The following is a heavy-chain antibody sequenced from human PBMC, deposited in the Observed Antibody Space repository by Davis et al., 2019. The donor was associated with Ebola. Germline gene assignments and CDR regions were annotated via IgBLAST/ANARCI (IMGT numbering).Heavy chain of an antibody. CDR3: ARGHYDFWSGYYTWYWFDP. CDR1: GGSISSSSYY. CDR2: IYYSGST. V-gene: IGHV4-61*05. D-gene: IGHD3-3*01. Sequence: MPSETLSLTCTVSGGSISSSSYYWGWIRQPPGKGLEWIGYIYYSGSTNYNPSLKSRVTISVDTSKNQFSLKLSSVTAADTAVYYCARGHYDFWSGYYTWYWFDPWGQGTLVTVSS. J-gene: IGHJ5*02.